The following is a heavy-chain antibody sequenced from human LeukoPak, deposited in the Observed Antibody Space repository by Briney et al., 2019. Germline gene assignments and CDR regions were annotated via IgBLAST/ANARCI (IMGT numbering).Heavy chain of an antibody. D-gene: IGHD3-10*01. CDR1: GFTFSSYW. J-gene: IGHJ6*03. CDR3: ARGRFTMVRGVPFYYMDV. CDR2: IKKDGSEK. V-gene: IGHV3-7*01. Sequence: GGSLRLSCVASGFTFSSYWMTWVRQAPGKGPEWVGNIKKDGSEKYYMDSVKGRFTISRDNAKNSLYLQMNSLRAEDTAVYHCARGRFTMVRGVPFYYMDVWGKGTTVTISS.